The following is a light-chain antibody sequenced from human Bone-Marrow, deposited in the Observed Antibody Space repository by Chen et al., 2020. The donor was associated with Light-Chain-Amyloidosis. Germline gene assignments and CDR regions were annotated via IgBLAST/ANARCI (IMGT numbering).Light chain of an antibody. CDR2: GSS. CDR1: QTISSNY. J-gene: IGKJ4*01. V-gene: IGKV3-20*01. CDR3: QQYGTSPLT. Sequence: EIVLTQSPGTLSLSPGEGANLSYRASQTISSNYLTWYQQNFGQAPRLLIYGSSSRATGIPDRFTGSGSGTDFTLTINRLEPEDFAMYYCQQYGTSPLTFGGGTKVEIK.